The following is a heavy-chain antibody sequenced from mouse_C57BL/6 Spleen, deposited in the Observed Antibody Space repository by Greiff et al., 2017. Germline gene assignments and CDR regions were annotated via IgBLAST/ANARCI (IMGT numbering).Heavy chain of an antibody. V-gene: IGHV1-15*01. D-gene: IGHD2-10*02. Sequence: QVQLQQSGAELVRPGASVTLSCKASGYTFTDYEMHWVKQTPVHGLEWIGAIDPETGGTAYNQKFKGKATLTVDQSSSTAYMQLNSLTSEDSAVYYCARGVWSYAMDYWGQGTSVTVSS. CDR3: ARGVWSYAMDY. J-gene: IGHJ4*01. CDR2: IDPETGGT. CDR1: GYTFTDYE.